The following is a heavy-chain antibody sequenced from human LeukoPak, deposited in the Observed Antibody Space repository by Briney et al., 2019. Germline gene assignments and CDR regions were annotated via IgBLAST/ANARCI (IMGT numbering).Heavy chain of an antibody. CDR2: INHSGST. CDR1: GGSFSGYY. CDR3: ALPHYYDSSGYYPN. Sequence: SETLSLTCAVYGGSFSGYYWSWIRQPPGKGLEWIGEINHSGSTNYNPSLKSRVTISVDTSKNQFSLKLSSVTAADTAVYYCALPHYYDSSGYYPNWGQGTLVTVSS. D-gene: IGHD3-22*01. J-gene: IGHJ4*02. V-gene: IGHV4-34*01.